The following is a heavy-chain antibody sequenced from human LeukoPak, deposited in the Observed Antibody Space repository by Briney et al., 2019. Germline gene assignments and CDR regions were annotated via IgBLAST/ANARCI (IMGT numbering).Heavy chain of an antibody. D-gene: IGHD5-18*01. J-gene: IGHJ4*02. CDR2: IYYSGST. Sequence: PSETLSLTCTVSGGSISSYYWSWIRQPPGKGLEWIGYIYYSGSTNYNPSLKSRVTISVDTSKNQFSLKLSSVTAADTAVYYCARRPAMATVGYFDYWGQGTLVTVSS. CDR3: ARRPAMATVGYFDY. CDR1: GGSISSYY. V-gene: IGHV4-59*08.